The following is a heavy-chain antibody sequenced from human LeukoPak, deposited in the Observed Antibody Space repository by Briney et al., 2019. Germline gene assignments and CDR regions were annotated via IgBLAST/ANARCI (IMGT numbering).Heavy chain of an antibody. Sequence: SETLSLTCTVSGGSISSYYWSWIRQPPGKGLEWIGYIYYSGSTNYNPSLKSRVTISVDTSKNQFSLKLSSVTAADTAVYYCARVSSGYSYGPFDFRGQGTLVTVSS. CDR3: ARVSSGYSYGPFDF. CDR2: IYYSGST. V-gene: IGHV4-59*01. J-gene: IGHJ4*02. D-gene: IGHD5-18*01. CDR1: GGSISSYY.